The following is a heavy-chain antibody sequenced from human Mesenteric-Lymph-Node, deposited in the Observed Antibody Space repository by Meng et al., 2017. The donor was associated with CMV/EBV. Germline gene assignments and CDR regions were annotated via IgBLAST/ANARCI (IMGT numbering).Heavy chain of an antibody. CDR3: AKRGEEYYHDSTGYYWYFDV. D-gene: IGHD3-22*01. CDR1: GFTFSSYA. Sequence: GESLKISCAASGFTFSSYAMSWVRQAPGKGLEWVSAISGSGGSTYYADSVKGRFTISRDNSKNTLYLQMNSLRVDDTAVYYCAKRGEEYYHDSTGYYWYFDVWGRGTLVTVSS. V-gene: IGHV3-23*01. CDR2: ISGSGGST. J-gene: IGHJ2*01.